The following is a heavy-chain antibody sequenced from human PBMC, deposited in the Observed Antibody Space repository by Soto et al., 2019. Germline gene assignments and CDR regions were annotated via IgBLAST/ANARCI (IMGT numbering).Heavy chain of an antibody. CDR2: TYYGASS. D-gene: IGHD6-13*01. Sequence: LSLTCSVSGXSISSGYYWGWIRQPPGKGLEWLGTTYYGASSYYNPSLRSRITILLDASTNQLSLKLSSVTAADTAVYFCVRVAGSASWYETDSWGQGILVTVSS. V-gene: IGHV4-38-2*01. J-gene: IGHJ4*02. CDR3: VRVAGSASWYETDS. CDR1: GXSISSGYY.